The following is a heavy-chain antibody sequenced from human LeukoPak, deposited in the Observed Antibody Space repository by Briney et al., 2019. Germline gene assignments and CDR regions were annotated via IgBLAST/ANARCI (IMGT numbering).Heavy chain of an antibody. CDR1: GFTFSSYW. Sequence: PGGSLRLSCAASGFTFSSYWMHWVRQAPGKGLVWVSRINSDGSSTSYADSVKGRFTISRDNAKNTLYLQMNSLRAEDTAVYYCAREPHFYYDSSGSEPYFDYWGQGTLVTVSS. CDR3: AREPHFYYDSSGSEPYFDY. D-gene: IGHD3-22*01. CDR2: INSDGSST. V-gene: IGHV3-74*01. J-gene: IGHJ4*02.